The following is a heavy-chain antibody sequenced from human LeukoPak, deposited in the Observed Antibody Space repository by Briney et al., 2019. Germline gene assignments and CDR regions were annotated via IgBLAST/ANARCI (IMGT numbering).Heavy chain of an antibody. V-gene: IGHV1-2*02. J-gene: IGHJ4*02. CDR1: GYTFTGYY. D-gene: IGHD2/OR15-2a*01. CDR3: ARDQGLSMASVFYDY. Sequence: VASVKVSCKASGYTFTGYYMHWVRQAPGQGLEWMGWINPNSGGTNYAQKFQGRVTMTRDTSISTAYMELSRLRSDDTAVYYCARDQGLSMASVFYDYWGQGTLVTVSS. CDR2: INPNSGGT.